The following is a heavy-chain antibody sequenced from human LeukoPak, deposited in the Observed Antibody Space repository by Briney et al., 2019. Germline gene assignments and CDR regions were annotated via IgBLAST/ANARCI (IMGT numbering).Heavy chain of an antibody. CDR3: VRRGSSSSFDY. V-gene: IGHV3-23*01. CDR1: GFTFSSYA. CDR2: ISGSGGST. J-gene: IGHJ4*02. Sequence: GGSLRLSCAASGFTFSSYAMSWVRQAPGKGLEWVSAISGSGGSTYYADSVKGRFTISRDNSKNTLYLQMNSLSAEDTAVYFCVRRGSSSSFDYWGQGTLVTVSS. D-gene: IGHD6-6*01.